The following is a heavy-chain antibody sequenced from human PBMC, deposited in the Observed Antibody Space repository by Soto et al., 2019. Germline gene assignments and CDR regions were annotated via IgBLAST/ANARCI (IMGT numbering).Heavy chain of an antibody. CDR1: GYTFTSYG. CDR3: ARDHWDSAAGINFDY. J-gene: IGHJ4*02. D-gene: IGHD1-26*01. CDR2: ISAYNGNT. Sequence: GASVKVSCKASGYTFTSYGISWVRQAPGQGLEWMGWISAYNGNTNYAQKLQGRVTMTTDTSTSTAYMELRSLRSDDTAVYYCARDHWDSAAGINFDYWGQGTLVTVSS. V-gene: IGHV1-18*04.